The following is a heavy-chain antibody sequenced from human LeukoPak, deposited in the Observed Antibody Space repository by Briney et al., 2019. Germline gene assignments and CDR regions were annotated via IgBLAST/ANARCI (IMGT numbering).Heavy chain of an antibody. D-gene: IGHD1-26*01. Sequence: SETLSLTCTVSGGSVSSRFYYWGWIRQPPGKGLEWIGSMYFSGSTHYHPSLKTRVTISVDTSKKQFSLTLTSVTAADTAVYYCANAASYSVDYWGQGTLVTVSS. J-gene: IGHJ4*02. CDR1: GGSVSSRFYY. CDR3: ANAASYSVDY. V-gene: IGHV4-39*01. CDR2: MYFSGST.